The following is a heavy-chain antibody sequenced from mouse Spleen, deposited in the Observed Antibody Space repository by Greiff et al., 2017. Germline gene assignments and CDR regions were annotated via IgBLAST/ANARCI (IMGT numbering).Heavy chain of an antibody. CDR1: GFTFSDYY. CDR2: ISDGGSYT. V-gene: IGHV5-4*02. Sequence: EVKLMESGGGLVKPGGSLKLSCAASGFTFSDYYMYWVRQTPEKRLEWVATISDGGSYTYYPDSVKGRFTISRDNPKNTLFLQMTSLRSEDTAMYYCARLGTVVATDYAMDYWGQGTSVTVSS. J-gene: IGHJ4*01. CDR3: ARLGTVVATDYAMDY. D-gene: IGHD1-1*01.